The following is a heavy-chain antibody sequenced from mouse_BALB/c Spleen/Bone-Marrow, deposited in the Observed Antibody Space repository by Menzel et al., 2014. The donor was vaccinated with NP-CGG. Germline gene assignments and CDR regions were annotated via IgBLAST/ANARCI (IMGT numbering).Heavy chain of an antibody. D-gene: IGHD1-1*01. CDR1: GYTFTDYA. CDR2: ISTYSGNT. CDR3: ARGYYGSSYLFDY. Sequence: QVQLQQSGPELVRPGVSAKISCKGSGYTFTDYAMHWVKQSHAKSLEWTGVISTYSGNTNYNQKFKGKATMTVGKSSNTAYMELARLTSEDSAIYYCARGYYGSSYLFDYWGQGTTLTVSS. J-gene: IGHJ2*01. V-gene: IGHV1-67*01.